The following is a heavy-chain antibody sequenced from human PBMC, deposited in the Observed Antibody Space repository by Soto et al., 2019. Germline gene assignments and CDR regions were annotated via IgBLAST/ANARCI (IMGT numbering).Heavy chain of an antibody. V-gene: IGHV3-53*04. J-gene: IGHJ4*02. Sequence: PGGSLRLSCGASGFTVSSNYMSWVRQAPGKGLEWVSVIYSGGSTYYADSVKGRFTISRHNSKNTLYLLMNSLRAEDTAVYYCARDFRPPYGVRYFDYWGQGTLVTVSS. D-gene: IGHD4-17*01. CDR3: ARDFRPPYGVRYFDY. CDR1: GFTVSSNY. CDR2: IYSGGST.